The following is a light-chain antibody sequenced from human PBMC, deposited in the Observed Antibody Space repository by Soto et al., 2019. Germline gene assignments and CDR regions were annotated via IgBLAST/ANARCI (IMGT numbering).Light chain of an antibody. CDR1: SSDVGGYNY. J-gene: IGLJ1*01. CDR3: SSYAGTHIV. V-gene: IGLV2-8*01. CDR2: DVS. Sequence: QSALTQPPSASGSPGQSVAISCTGTSSDVGGYNYVSWYQQHPGKAPKLMIYDVSKRPSGVPDRFSGSKSGNTASLTVSGLQDEDDADYYCSSYAGTHIVFGTGTKLTVL.